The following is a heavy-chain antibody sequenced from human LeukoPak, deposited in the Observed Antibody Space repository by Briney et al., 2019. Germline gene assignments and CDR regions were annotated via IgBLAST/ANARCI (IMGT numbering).Heavy chain of an antibody. CDR3: VRRDIYTTSSWGAFDI. CDR2: ISSTGGEI. CDR1: GFTFSRYV. J-gene: IGHJ3*02. V-gene: IGHV3-23*01. Sequence: GGSLRLSCAASGFTFSRYVMSWVRQVPGRRPDWVSTISSTGGEIFYADSVKGRFTISRDNSNNMVYLQMDRLRTDDTALYYCVRRDIYTTSSWGAFDIWGQGTLVTVSS. D-gene: IGHD6-6*01.